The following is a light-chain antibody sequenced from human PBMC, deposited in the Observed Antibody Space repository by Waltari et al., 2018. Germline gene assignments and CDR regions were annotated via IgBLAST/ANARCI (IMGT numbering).Light chain of an antibody. CDR2: KVS. CDR3: MQGTHWPWT. Sequence: DVVMTQSPLSLPVTLGQPASISCRSSQRLVHSDGNTYLNWFQQRPGQSPRRLIYKVSNRDSGVPDRFSGSGSGTDFTLKISRVEAEDVGIYYCMQGTHWPWTFGGGTKVEIK. J-gene: IGKJ4*01. CDR1: QRLVHSDGNTY. V-gene: IGKV2-30*02.